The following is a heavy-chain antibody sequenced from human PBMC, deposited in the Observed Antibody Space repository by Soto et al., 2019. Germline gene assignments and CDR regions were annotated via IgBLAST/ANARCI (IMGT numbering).Heavy chain of an antibody. V-gene: IGHV4-34*01. J-gene: IGHJ5*02. D-gene: IGHD3-22*01. CDR3: ERGGDYYDTNWFDP. CDR2: INHSGST. CDR1: GGSFSGYY. Sequence: SETLSLTCAVYGGSFSGYYWSWIRQPPGKGLEWIGEINHSGSTNYNPSLKSRVTISVDTSKNQFSLKLSSVTAADTAVYYCERGGDYYDTNWFDPWGQGTLVTVSS.